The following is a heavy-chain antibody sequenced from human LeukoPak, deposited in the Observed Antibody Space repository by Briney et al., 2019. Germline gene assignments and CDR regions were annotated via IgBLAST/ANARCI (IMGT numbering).Heavy chain of an antibody. Sequence: SETLSLTCTVSGGSISSYYWSWIRQPPGKGLEWIGYIYYSGSTNYNPSLKSRVTISVDTSKNQFSLKLSSVTAADTAVYYCARDSRGYSYGYYYGMDVWGQGTTVTVSS. D-gene: IGHD5-18*01. CDR3: ARDSRGYSYGYYYGMDV. J-gene: IGHJ6*02. V-gene: IGHV4-59*01. CDR1: GGSISSYY. CDR2: IYYSGST.